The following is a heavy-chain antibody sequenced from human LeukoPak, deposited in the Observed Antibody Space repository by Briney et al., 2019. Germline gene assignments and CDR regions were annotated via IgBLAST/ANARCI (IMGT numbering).Heavy chain of an antibody. J-gene: IGHJ4*02. V-gene: IGHV3-23*01. D-gene: IGHD3-10*01. Sequence: PGGPLRLSCAASGFTFSSYAMSWVRQAPGKGLEWVSAISGSGGSTYYADSVKGRFTISRDNSKNTLYLQMNSLRAEDTAVYYCAKQANYYGSGTIGGFDYWGQGTLVTVSS. CDR3: AKQANYYGSGTIGGFDY. CDR1: GFTFSSYA. CDR2: ISGSGGST.